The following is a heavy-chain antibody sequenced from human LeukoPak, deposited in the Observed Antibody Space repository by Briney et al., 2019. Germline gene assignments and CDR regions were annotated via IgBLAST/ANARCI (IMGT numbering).Heavy chain of an antibody. CDR1: GFTFSSYE. CDR2: ISSSGSTI. J-gene: IGHJ4*02. Sequence: GGSLRRSCAASGFTFSSYEMNWVRQAPGKGLEGVSYISSSGSTIYYADSVKGRFTIARDNAKKSLYLQMNSLRAEDTAVYYCARGGRDGYNAFDYWGQGTLVTVSS. CDR3: ARGGRDGYNAFDY. D-gene: IGHD5-24*01. V-gene: IGHV3-48*03.